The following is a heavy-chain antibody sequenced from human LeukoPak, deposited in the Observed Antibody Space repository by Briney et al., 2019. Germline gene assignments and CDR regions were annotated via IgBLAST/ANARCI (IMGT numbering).Heavy chain of an antibody. D-gene: IGHD6-6*01. V-gene: IGHV4-59*12. J-gene: IGHJ6*02. CDR1: GDSISSYS. CDR3: ASGWYGSSSLWAHYYYGMDV. CDR2: IYYSGST. Sequence: RASETPSLTCTVSGDSISSYSWSWIRQPPGKGLEWIGCIYYSGSTNYNPSLKSRVTISVDTSKNQFSLKLSSVTAADTAVYYCASGWYGSSSLWAHYYYGMDVWGQGTTVTVSS.